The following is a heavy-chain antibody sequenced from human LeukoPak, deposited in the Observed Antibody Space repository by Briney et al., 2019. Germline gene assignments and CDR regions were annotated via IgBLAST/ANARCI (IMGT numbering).Heavy chain of an antibody. D-gene: IGHD3-9*01. CDR2: ISGSGGST. J-gene: IGHJ4*02. V-gene: IGHV3-23*01. Sequence: PGGSLRLSCAASGFTFSSYAMSWVRQAPGKGLEWVSAISGSGGSTYYADSVKGRFTISSDNSKNTLYLQMNSLRAEDTAIYYRAKDLNGCKCYNELRGQGTLVTVAS. CDR1: GFTFSSYA. CDR3: AKDLNGCKCYNEL.